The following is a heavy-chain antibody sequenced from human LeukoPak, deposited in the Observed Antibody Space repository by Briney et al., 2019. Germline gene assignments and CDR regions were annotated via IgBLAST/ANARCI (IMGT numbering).Heavy chain of an antibody. V-gene: IGHV3-30*18. CDR3: AKDRGKYQLLVELDY. D-gene: IGHD2-2*01. CDR2: ISYDGSSK. Sequence: QPGRSLRLSCAASGFTFSSYGMHWVRQAPGKGLEWVAVISYDGSSKYYADSVKGRFTISRDNSKNTLYLQMNSLRAEDTAVYYCAKDRGKYQLLVELDYWGQGTLVTVSS. J-gene: IGHJ4*02. CDR1: GFTFSSYG.